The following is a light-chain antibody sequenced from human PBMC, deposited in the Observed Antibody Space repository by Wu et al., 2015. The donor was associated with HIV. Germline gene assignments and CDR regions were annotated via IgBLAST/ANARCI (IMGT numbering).Light chain of an antibody. V-gene: IGKV3-20*01. CDR1: QSVSSTY. J-gene: IGKJ3*01. CDR3: QQYGHSPFT. CDR2: DTS. Sequence: EIVLTQFPGTLSLSPGETATLSCRASQSVSSTYLAWYQQKPGQAPRLLVYDTSSRATGIPDRFSGSGSGTDFTLSISRLEPEDFAVYYCQQYGHSPFTFGPGTKVDIK.